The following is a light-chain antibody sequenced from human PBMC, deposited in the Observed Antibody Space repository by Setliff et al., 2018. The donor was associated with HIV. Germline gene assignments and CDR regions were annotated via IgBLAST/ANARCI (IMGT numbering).Light chain of an antibody. CDR2: HAT. Sequence: QSVLTQTASVSGSPGQSITISCTGTSSDVGRYNLVSWYQQHPGKAPKLMIYHATKRPSGVSNRFSGSKSGNTASLTISGLQAEDDADYYCCSYTGSNTYVFGTGTKVTVL. V-gene: IGLV2-23*01. CDR1: SSDVGRYNL. CDR3: CSYTGSNTYV. J-gene: IGLJ1*01.